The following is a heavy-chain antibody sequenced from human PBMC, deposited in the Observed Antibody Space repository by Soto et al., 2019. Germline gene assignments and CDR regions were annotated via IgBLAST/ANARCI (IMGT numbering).Heavy chain of an antibody. Sequence: QVQLVQSGDEVKNPGASVKVSCKPSGYTFTDYHIHWVRQAPGQGLEFMGWINANNGGAGSAQQFQGRLTVTRDTSISTVYMELSNVKSDDTAVYFCVREGGSDSLAPKNHWFDTWGHGTRVTVSS. CDR1: GYTFTDYH. J-gene: IGHJ5*01. CDR3: VREGGSDSLAPKNHWFDT. CDR2: INANNGGA. D-gene: IGHD6-25*01. V-gene: IGHV1-2*02.